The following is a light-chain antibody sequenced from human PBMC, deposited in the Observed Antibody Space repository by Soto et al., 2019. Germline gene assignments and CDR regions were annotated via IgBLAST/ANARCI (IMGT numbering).Light chain of an antibody. J-gene: IGKJ1*01. Sequence: GDRVTITCRASQSINTWLAWYQQKPGKAPKLLIFDASSLESGVPSRFSGSGSQTEFTLTISSLQPDDFASYFCQHYNTYSWTFGQGTKVDIK. CDR2: DAS. CDR1: QSINTW. CDR3: QHYNTYSWT. V-gene: IGKV1-5*01.